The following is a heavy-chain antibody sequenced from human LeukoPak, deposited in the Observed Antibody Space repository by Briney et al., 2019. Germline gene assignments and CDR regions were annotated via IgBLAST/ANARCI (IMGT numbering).Heavy chain of an antibody. CDR1: GFTFSSYA. CDR3: ARGLSDIVVVPAGPDYFDY. Sequence: GGSLRLSCAASGFTFSSYAMSWVRQAPGKGLEWVSAISGSGGSTYYADSVKGRFTISRDNAKNSLYLQMNSLRAEDTAVYYCARGLSDIVVVPAGPDYFDYWGQGTLVTVSS. D-gene: IGHD2-2*01. V-gene: IGHV3-23*01. CDR2: ISGSGGST. J-gene: IGHJ4*02.